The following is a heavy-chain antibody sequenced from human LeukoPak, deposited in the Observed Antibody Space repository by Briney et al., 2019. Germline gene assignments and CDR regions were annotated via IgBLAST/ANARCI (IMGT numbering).Heavy chain of an antibody. J-gene: IGHJ6*03. CDR2: IYTSGST. Sequence: SETLSLTCTVSGGSISSYYWSWIRQPAGKGLEWIGRIYTSGSTNYNPSLKSRVTMSVDTSKNQFTLKLSSVTAADTAVYYCARGIFEYSSSYKDYYYMDVWGKGTTVTVSS. V-gene: IGHV4-4*07. CDR3: ARGIFEYSSSYKDYYYMDV. CDR1: GGSISSYY. D-gene: IGHD6-6*01.